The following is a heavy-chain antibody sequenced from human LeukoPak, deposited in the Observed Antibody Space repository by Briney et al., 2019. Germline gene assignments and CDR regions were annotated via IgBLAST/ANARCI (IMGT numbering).Heavy chain of an antibody. CDR2: IPRNGGST. D-gene: IGHD3-16*01. J-gene: IGHJ6*03. Sequence: PGGSLRLSCAASGFTFSSYAMSWVRQAPGKGLEWVSSIPRNGGSTYYADSVKGRFTISRDNSKNTLYVQMNSLRVDDTAVYYCAKAPRFGDHAAEYFYYYMDVWGKGTTVTASS. V-gene: IGHV3-23*01. CDR3: AKAPRFGDHAAEYFYYYMDV. CDR1: GFTFSSYA.